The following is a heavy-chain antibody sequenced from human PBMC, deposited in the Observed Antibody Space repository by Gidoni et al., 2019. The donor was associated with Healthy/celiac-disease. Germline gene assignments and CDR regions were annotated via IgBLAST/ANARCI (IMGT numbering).Heavy chain of an antibody. J-gene: IGHJ4*02. CDR2: ITGSSSYI. CDR3: ARDLSFPRDGFDY. CDR1: GFTVSSYS. Sequence: EVQLVESGGGLCKPGGSLRLSCAAAGFTVSSYSMNWVRQAPGKGLAWVSSITGSSSYIYYADLVKGRFTISRDNSKNSLYLQMNSLRAEDAAVYYCARDLSFPRDGFDYWGQGTLVTVSS. V-gene: IGHV3-21*01.